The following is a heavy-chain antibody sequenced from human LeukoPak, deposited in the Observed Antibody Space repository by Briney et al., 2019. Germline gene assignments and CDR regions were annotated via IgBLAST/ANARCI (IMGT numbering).Heavy chain of an antibody. D-gene: IGHD4-11*01. CDR3: AREVVTTNRNWFDP. Sequence: GASVKVSCKASGGTLSSYAISWVRQAPGQGLEWMGRIIPIFDIANYAQKFQGRVTITADKSTSTAYMELSSPRSEDTAVYYCAREVVTTNRNWFDPWGQGTLVTVSS. CDR1: GGTLSSYA. CDR2: IIPIFDIA. V-gene: IGHV1-69*04. J-gene: IGHJ5*02.